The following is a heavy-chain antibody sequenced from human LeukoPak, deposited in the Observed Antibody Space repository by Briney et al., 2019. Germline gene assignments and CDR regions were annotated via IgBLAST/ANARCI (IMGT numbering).Heavy chain of an antibody. CDR1: GFTFSDYY. D-gene: IGHD3-22*01. CDR2: FSSSSSYT. J-gene: IGHJ3*02. V-gene: IGHV3-11*05. CDR3: ARVGTGYYDSSGYYPDAFDI. Sequence: GGSLRLSCAASGFTFSDYYMSWIRQAPGKGLDWLSSFSSSSSYTTYADSVKGRFTISRDNAKNSLYLQMNSLRAEDTAVYYCARVGTGYYDSSGYYPDAFDIWGQGTMVTVSS.